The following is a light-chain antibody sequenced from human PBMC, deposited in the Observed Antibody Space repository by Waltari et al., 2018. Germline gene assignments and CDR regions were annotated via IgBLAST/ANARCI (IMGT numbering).Light chain of an antibody. CDR2: DAS. Sequence: EIVLTQSPATLSLSTGERATLSCRASRSVSSYLAWYQQKPGQAPRLLIYDASNRATGIPARVSGSGSGTDFTLTINSLEPEDFAVYYCQQRINWPPGDTFGQGTKLEIK. V-gene: IGKV3-11*01. CDR1: RSVSSY. CDR3: QQRINWPPGDT. J-gene: IGKJ2*01.